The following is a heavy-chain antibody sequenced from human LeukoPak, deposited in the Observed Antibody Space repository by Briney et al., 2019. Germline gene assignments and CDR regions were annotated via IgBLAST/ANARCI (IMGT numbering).Heavy chain of an antibody. CDR3: ASGACSRTSCYSLDY. Sequence: SVKVSCKASGGTFSNHAISWVRQAPGQGLDWMGGIIPIFYSAGYARKFQDRITIIADGSTNTAYMELYSLRPEDTAVYYCASGACSRTSCYSLDYWGQGTLVTVPS. J-gene: IGHJ4*02. D-gene: IGHD2-2*01. CDR1: GGTFSNHA. V-gene: IGHV1-69*13. CDR2: IIPIFYSA.